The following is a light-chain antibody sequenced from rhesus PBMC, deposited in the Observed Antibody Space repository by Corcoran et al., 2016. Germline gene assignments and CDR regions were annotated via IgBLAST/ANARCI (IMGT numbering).Light chain of an antibody. CDR3: QQYYSSPYS. CDR1: QSVGSY. Sequence: ETVVTQSPATLSLSPGERATLSCRASQSVGSYLAWYQQKPGQAPRLLIYGASSRATGIPDRFGGSGSGTDFTLTIIGLQAEDVAVYYCQQYYSSPYSCGQGTKVEIK. V-gene: IGKV3-24*04. CDR2: GAS. J-gene: IGKJ2*01.